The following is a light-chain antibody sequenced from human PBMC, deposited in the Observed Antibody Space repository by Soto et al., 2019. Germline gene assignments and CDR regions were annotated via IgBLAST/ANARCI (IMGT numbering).Light chain of an antibody. CDR3: QQRSNWL. J-gene: IGKJ3*01. V-gene: IGKV3-11*01. CDR1: QIVGPY. CDR2: DAS. Sequence: DMVLTQSPATLSLSPREGFTTPGRASQIVGPYLAWYQQKPGQAPRLLIYDASNRATGFPARFSGSGSGTDFTLTISSLEPEDFAVYYCQQRSNWLFGPGTKVDIK.